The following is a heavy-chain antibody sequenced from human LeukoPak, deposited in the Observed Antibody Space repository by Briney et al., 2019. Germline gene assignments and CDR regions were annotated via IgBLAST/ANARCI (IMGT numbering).Heavy chain of an antibody. D-gene: IGHD1-26*01. CDR1: GYTFTGYY. CDR3: ATYSGSYSSDFDY. V-gene: IGHV1-2*02. Sequence: GSSVKVSYKASGYTFTGYYMHWVRQAPGQGLAGMGWINPNSGGTNYAQKFQGRVTMTRDTSISTVYMELSRLRSDDTAVYYCATYSGSYSSDFDYWGQGTLVTVSS. J-gene: IGHJ4*02. CDR2: INPNSGGT.